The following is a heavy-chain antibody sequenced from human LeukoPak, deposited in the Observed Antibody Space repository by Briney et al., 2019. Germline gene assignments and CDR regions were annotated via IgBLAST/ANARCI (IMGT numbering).Heavy chain of an antibody. J-gene: IGHJ1*01. V-gene: IGHV3-74*01. CDR2: INTDGRTI. D-gene: IGHD3-22*01. CDR1: GFTFSRYW. Sequence: GGSLRLSCAASGFTFSRYWMHWVRQAPGKGLVWVSRINTDGRTITYADSVKGRFTISRDNAKNSLYLQMNSLRAEDTAVYYCATYSSLNRREFQYWGQGTLLTVSS. CDR3: ATYSSLNRREFQY.